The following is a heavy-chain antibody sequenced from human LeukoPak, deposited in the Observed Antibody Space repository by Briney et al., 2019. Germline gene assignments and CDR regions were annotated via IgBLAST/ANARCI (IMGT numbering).Heavy chain of an antibody. J-gene: IGHJ3*02. CDR2: ISGSGGST. Sequence: PGGPLRLSCAASGFTFSSYAMSWVRQAPGKGLEWVSAISGSGGSTYYADSVKGRFTISRDNSKNTLYLQMNSLRAEDTAVYYCAKQLPVLRITMIVVVPDAFDIWGQGTMVTVSS. D-gene: IGHD3-22*01. V-gene: IGHV3-23*01. CDR3: AKQLPVLRITMIVVVPDAFDI. CDR1: GFTFSSYA.